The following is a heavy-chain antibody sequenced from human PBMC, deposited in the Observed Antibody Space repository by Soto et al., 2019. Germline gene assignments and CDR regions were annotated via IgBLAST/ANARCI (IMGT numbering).Heavy chain of an antibody. Sequence: PSVTMRLTSPVSGGSLSSGYGYLRMHHKPPGKGLEWIGYIYYSGSTYYNPSLKSRVTISVDTSKHQFSLKLSSVPAADTAVYYCARERADRSRLDPWGQGTLVTVSS. CDR3: ARERADRSRLDP. V-gene: IGHV4-30-4*01. CDR2: IYYSGST. J-gene: IGHJ5*02. D-gene: IGHD6-13*01. CDR1: GGSLSSGYGY.